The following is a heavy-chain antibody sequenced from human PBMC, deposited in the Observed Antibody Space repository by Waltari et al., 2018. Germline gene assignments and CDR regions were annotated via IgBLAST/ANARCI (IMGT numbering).Heavy chain of an antibody. J-gene: IGHJ3*02. CDR1: GLAISSHW. D-gene: IGHD4-17*01. CDR3: VRSRDDAVNAFDI. CDR2: ISTDGRIT. V-gene: IGHV3-74*01. Sequence: EVQLVESGGGLVQPGGSLRLSCAASGLAISSHWMHWVRQAPGNGLVLVSRISTDGRITNYADSVKGRFTISRDNAKNTLYLQMNSLRAEDTATFYCVRSRDDAVNAFDIWGQGTMVTVSS.